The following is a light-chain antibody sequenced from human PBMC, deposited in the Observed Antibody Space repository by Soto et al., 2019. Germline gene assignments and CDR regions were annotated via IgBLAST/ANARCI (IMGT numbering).Light chain of an antibody. CDR3: QQCYTTHRR. CDR1: QSISTC. CDR2: AAS. J-gene: IGKJ1*01. V-gene: IGKV1-39*01. Sequence: DIQMTQAPSSLSASVGDRVSVTCRASQSISTCLNWYQKRPGEAPKLLSYAASSLQSGVPSRFSGSGSGADFNHTTGILQPGDFATYYCQQCYTTHRRFGQGTKV.